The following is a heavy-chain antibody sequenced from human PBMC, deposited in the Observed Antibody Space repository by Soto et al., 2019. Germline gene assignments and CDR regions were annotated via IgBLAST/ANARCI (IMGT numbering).Heavy chain of an antibody. J-gene: IGHJ1*01. CDR1: GGTFSSDA. Sequence: QVQLVQSGAEVKKPGSSVKVSCKASGGTFSSDAISGVRQAPGQGLKWMGGIIPIFGTANYAQKFQGRVTITADESTSTAYMELSSLRSEDTAVYYCANFGLLPQYFQHWGQGTLVNVSS. D-gene: IGHD2-21*02. CDR2: IIPIFGTA. V-gene: IGHV1-69*01. CDR3: ANFGLLPQYFQH.